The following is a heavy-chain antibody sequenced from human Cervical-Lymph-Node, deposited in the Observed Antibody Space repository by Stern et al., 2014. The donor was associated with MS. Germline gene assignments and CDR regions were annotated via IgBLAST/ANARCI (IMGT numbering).Heavy chain of an antibody. J-gene: IGHJ4*02. CDR3: ARPITGADHAFDY. V-gene: IGHV7-4-1*02. CDR2: INTNTGNP. CDR1: GYSFKRYA. D-gene: IGHD6-13*01. Sequence: EQLEATASEMKKTGASVKVSCKASGYSFKRYAMNWARQAPGVGLECMGWINTNTGNPTYAQVFRGRLVFALDTSSNTTYLQINSLKAEDTAVYYCARPITGADHAFDYWGQGTLVTVSS.